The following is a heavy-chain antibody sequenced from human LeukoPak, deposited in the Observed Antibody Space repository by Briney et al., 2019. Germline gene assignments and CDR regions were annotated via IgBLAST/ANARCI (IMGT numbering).Heavy chain of an antibody. CDR2: IYTSGST. J-gene: IGHJ6*04. CDR1: GGSISSYY. CDR3: ARDLNMGRYQPLFV. V-gene: IGHV4-4*07. D-gene: IGHD2-2*01. Sequence: SETLSLTCTVSGGSISSYYWSWIRQPAGKGLEWIGRIYTSGSTNYNPSLKSRVTMSVDTSKNQFSLKLSSVTAADTAVYYCARDLNMGRYQPLFVWGKGTTVTVSS.